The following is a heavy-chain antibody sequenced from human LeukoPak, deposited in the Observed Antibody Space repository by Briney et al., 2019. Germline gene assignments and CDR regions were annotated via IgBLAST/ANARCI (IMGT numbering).Heavy chain of an antibody. CDR3: ARRWNYGRNYYIDV. CDR1: GGSFSNYY. J-gene: IGHJ6*03. CDR2: INDSGRT. D-gene: IGHD1-7*01. V-gene: IGHV4-34*01. Sequence: SETLSLTCAVYGGSFSNYYWSWIRQPPGRGLEWIGEINDSGRTNYNPSLMSRVTVPVDTSKNQFSLRLTSVTATDTAVYYCARRWNYGRNYYIDVWGNGATVSVSS.